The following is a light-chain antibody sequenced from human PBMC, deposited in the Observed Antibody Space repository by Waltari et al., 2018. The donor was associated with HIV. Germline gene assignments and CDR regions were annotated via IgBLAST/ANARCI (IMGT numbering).Light chain of an antibody. CDR3: QQYNSYPYT. CDR1: QSISSW. V-gene: IGKV1-5*03. Sequence: DIQMHQSPPTLSASVGDRVPINCRASQSISSWLAWYQQKPGKAPKLLIYKASSLESGVPSRFSGSGSGTEFTLTISSLQPDDFATYYCQQYNSYPYTFGQGTKLEIK. J-gene: IGKJ2*01. CDR2: KAS.